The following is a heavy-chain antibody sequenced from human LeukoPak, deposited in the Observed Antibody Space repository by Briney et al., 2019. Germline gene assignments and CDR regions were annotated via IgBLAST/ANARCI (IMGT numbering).Heavy chain of an antibody. J-gene: IGHJ3*02. V-gene: IGHV1-69*01. Sequence: VASVNVSCKASGGTFSSYAISWVRQAPGQGLEWMGGIIPIFGTANYAQKFQGRVTITADESTSTAYMELSSLRSEDTAVYYCARVERDYYDSSGYYYAFDIWGQGTMVTVSS. CDR3: ARVERDYYDSSGYYYAFDI. D-gene: IGHD3-22*01. CDR2: IIPIFGTA. CDR1: GGTFSSYA.